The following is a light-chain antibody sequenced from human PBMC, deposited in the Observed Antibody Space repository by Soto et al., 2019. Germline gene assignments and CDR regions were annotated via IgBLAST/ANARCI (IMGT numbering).Light chain of an antibody. CDR3: QTWGTGIRV. Sequence: QLVLTQSPSASASLGASVKLTCNLSSGHSSYAIAWHQQQPEQGPRYLMNINSDGSHTKGDGIPDRVSGSSSGAERYLTISSLQAEDEADYYCQTWGTGIRVFGGGTKLTVL. J-gene: IGLJ3*02. CDR1: SGHSSYA. CDR2: INSDGSH. V-gene: IGLV4-69*01.